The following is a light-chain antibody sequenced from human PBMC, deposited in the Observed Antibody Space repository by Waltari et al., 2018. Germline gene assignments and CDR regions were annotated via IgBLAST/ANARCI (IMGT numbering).Light chain of an antibody. V-gene: IGKV3-11*01. Sequence: ELVLTQSPATLSLSPGERATPPRRARQSVSGYLAWDQQKPGQAPRLLIYDASNRATGIPARFSGSGSGTDFTLTISSLEPEDFAVYYCHHLTNWPEFTFGPGTKVDVK. CDR3: HHLTNWPEFT. CDR2: DAS. J-gene: IGKJ3*01. CDR1: QSVSGY.